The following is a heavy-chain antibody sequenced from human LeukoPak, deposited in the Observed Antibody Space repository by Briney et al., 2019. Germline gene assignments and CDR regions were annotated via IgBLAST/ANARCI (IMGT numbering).Heavy chain of an antibody. J-gene: IGHJ6*02. CDR1: GYTFTSYG. V-gene: IGHV1-18*01. Sequence: ASVKVSCKASGYTFTSYGISWVRQAPGQGLEWMGWISAYNGNTNFAQKLQGRVTMTTDTSTSTAYMELRSLRSDDTAVYYCARGRQHYAPGVYYYYGMDVWGQGTTVTVSS. CDR2: ISAYNGNT. D-gene: IGHD4-17*01. CDR3: ARGRQHYAPGVYYYYGMDV.